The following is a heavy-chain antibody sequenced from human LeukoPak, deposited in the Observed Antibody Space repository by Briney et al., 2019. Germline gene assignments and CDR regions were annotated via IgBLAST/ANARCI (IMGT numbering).Heavy chain of an antibody. CDR2: ISSRSSSI. Sequence: GGSLRLSCVVSGFTFSNYSMNWVRQAPGKGLEWVSYISSRSSSIYYLDSVKGRFTTSRDNAKNSLYLQMNSLRDEDTAVYYCARVIRRFGEFSSDYWGQGTLVTVSS. CDR3: ARVIRRFGEFSSDY. CDR1: GFTFSNYS. D-gene: IGHD3-10*01. V-gene: IGHV3-48*02. J-gene: IGHJ4*02.